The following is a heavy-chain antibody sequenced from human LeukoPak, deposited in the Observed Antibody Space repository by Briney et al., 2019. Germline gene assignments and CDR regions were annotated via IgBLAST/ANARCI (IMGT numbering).Heavy chain of an antibody. J-gene: IGHJ6*02. CDR3: AKGDYYGSGSFYGMDV. D-gene: IGHD3-10*01. V-gene: IGHV3-23*01. CDR1: GFSFSSFA. Sequence: PGGSLRLSCAASGFSFSSFAMTWVRQAPGKGLEWVSAISGSGGSTYYADSVKGRFTISRDNSKNTLYLQMNSLRAEDTAVYYCAKGDYYGSGSFYGMDVWGQGTTVTVSS. CDR2: ISGSGGST.